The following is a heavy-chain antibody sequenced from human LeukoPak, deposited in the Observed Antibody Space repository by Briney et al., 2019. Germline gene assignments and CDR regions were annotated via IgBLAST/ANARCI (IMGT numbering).Heavy chain of an antibody. Sequence: GGSLRLSCAASGFTFSSYGMHWVRQAPGKGLEWVAVISYDGSNKYYADSVKGRFTISRDNSKNTLYLQMNSLRAEDTAVYYCAKDRGSGWTFDYWGQGTLVTVSS. CDR3: AKDRGSGWTFDY. CDR2: ISYDGSNK. D-gene: IGHD6-19*01. J-gene: IGHJ4*02. V-gene: IGHV3-30*18. CDR1: GFTFSSYG.